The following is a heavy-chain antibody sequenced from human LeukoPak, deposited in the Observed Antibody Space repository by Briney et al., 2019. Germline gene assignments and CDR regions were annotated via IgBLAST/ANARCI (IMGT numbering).Heavy chain of an antibody. V-gene: IGHV1-18*01. J-gene: IGHJ4*02. CDR1: GYPFTTYG. D-gene: IGHD3-9*01. CDR3: ARTWSDYDILTGSYTGPFDY. Sequence: ALVTVSCKATGYPFTTYGVSWVRQAPGQGLEWMGWISGYNGNTNYAQKLQGRVTLTTDTSTSTAYMELRSLRSDDTAVYYCARTWSDYDILTGSYTGPFDYWGQGTLVTVSS. CDR2: ISGYNGNT.